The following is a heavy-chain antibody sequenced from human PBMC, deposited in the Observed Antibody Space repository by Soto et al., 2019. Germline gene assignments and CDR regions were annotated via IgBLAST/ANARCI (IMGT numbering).Heavy chain of an antibody. CDR1: GGSISSGGYY. V-gene: IGHV4-31*03. D-gene: IGHD3-22*01. CDR3: ARDRPGPYDSSGYGFDP. Sequence: PSETLSLTCTVSGGSISSGGYYWSWIRQHPGKGLEWIGYIYYSGSTYYNPSLKSRVTISVDTSKNQFSLKLSSVTAADTAVYYCARDRPGPYDSSGYGFDPWGQGTLVTVSS. CDR2: IYYSGST. J-gene: IGHJ5*02.